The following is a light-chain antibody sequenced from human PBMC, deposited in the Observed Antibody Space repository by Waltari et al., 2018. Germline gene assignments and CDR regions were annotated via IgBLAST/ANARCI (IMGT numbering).Light chain of an antibody. CDR3: CSYAGSSTPVV. CDR2: EVS. J-gene: IGLJ2*01. Sequence: QSALTQPASVSGSPGQSITISCTGTSSHVGSYNLVSWYQQHPGKAPNLMIYEVSKRPSGVSNRFSGSKSGNTASLTISGLQAEDEADYYCCSYAGSSTPVVFGGGTKLTVL. V-gene: IGLV2-23*02. CDR1: SSHVGSYNL.